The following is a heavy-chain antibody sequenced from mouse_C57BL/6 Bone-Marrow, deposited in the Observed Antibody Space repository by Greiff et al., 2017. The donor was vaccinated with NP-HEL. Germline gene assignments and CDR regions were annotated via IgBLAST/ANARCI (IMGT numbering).Heavy chain of an antibody. CDR2: INPNNGGT. D-gene: IGHD2-1*01. CDR1: GYTFTDYY. Sequence: EVQLQQSGPELVKPGASVKISCKASGYTFTDYYMNWVKQSHGKSLEWIGDINPNNGGTSYNQKFKGKATLTVDKSSSTAYMELRSLTSEDSAVYYCARGDYGKGCYAMDYWGQGTSVTVSS. V-gene: IGHV1-26*01. CDR3: ARGDYGKGCYAMDY. J-gene: IGHJ4*01.